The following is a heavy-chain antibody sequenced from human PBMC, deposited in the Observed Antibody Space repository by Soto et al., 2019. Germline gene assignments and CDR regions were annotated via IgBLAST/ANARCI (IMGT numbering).Heavy chain of an antibody. CDR3: ARARGGGHYYDSSGYFDY. V-gene: IGHV1-69*13. CDR1: GGTFSSYA. CDR2: IIPIFGTA. Sequence: ASVKVSCKASGGTFSSYAISWVRQAPGQGLEWMGGIIPIFGTANYAQKFQGRVTITADESTSTAYMELSSLRSEDTAVYYCARARGGGHYYDSSGYFDYWGQGTLVTVSS. J-gene: IGHJ4*02. D-gene: IGHD3-22*01.